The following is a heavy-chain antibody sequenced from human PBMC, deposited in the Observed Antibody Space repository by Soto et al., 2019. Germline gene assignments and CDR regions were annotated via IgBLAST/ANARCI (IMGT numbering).Heavy chain of an antibody. CDR3: ARDKYSSSWTIDY. Sequence: GASVKVSCKASGYTFTGYYMHWVRQAPGQGLEWMGWINPNSGGTNYAQKFQGWVTMTRDTSISTAYMELSRLRSDDTAVYYCARDKYSSSWTIDYWGQGTLVTVSS. CDR1: GYTFTGYY. J-gene: IGHJ4*02. V-gene: IGHV1-2*04. CDR2: INPNSGGT. D-gene: IGHD6-13*01.